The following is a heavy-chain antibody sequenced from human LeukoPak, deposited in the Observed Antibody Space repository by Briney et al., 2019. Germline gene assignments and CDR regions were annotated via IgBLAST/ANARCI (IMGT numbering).Heavy chain of an antibody. J-gene: IGHJ4*02. CDR2: ISYDGSNK. Sequence: PWGSLRPSCAASGFNLHSHCQPRGPPAPGKGPGWGAVISYDGSNKYYADSVKGRFTIPRDNSKNTLYLQMNSLRAEDTAVYYCAKDTYYYGSGSYDYWGQGTLVTVSS. CDR1: GFNLHSHC. V-gene: IGHV3-30*18. CDR3: AKDTYYYGSGSYDY. D-gene: IGHD3-10*01.